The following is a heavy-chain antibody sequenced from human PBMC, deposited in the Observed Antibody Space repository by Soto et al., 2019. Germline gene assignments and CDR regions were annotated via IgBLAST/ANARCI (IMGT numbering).Heavy chain of an antibody. CDR2: ISGSGDTT. D-gene: IGHD7-27*01. CDR1: GFTFSNYA. J-gene: IGHJ4*02. Sequence: EVQLLESGGGLVQPGGSLRLSCAASGFTFSNYAMSWVRQAPGKGLEWVSAISGSGDTTYCADSVKGRFTISRDNSKNTLYLQMNSLRAEDMAVYYCAKAEDWGAASYFDYWGQGSLVTVSS. CDR3: AKAEDWGAASYFDY. V-gene: IGHV3-23*01.